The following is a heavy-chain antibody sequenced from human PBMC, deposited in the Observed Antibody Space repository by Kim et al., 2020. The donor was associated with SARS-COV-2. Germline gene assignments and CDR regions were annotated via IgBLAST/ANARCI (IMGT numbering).Heavy chain of an antibody. V-gene: IGHV3-9*01. J-gene: IGHJ4*02. CDR2: ISGNSGRI. CDR1: GFTFDEYA. D-gene: IGHD2-2*01. CDR3: TKDRYCPSTNCPLDY. Sequence: GGSLRLSCAGSGFTFDEYAMHWVRQAPRKGLEWVSGISGNSGRIGYADSVKGRFTVSRDSARNSMYLQMNSLRTDDTAVYYCTKDRYCPSTNCPLDYWGQGTLVTVSS.